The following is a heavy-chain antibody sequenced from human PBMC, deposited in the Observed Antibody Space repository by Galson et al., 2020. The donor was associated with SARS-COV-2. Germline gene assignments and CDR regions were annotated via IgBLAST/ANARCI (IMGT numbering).Heavy chain of an antibody. D-gene: IGHD2-2*01. V-gene: IGHV3-48*04. CDR2: ISRGSNAI. CDR3: AREHCSGNSCYSGPGH. Sequence: GGSLRLSCTASGFTLSSYSMNWVRQAPGKGLEWLSYISRGSNAIYYAESVKGRFSISRDNAKNSVFLQMNNLRADDTAVYYCAREHCSGNSCYSGPGHWGQGTLVTVSS. CDR1: GFTLSSYS. J-gene: IGHJ4*02.